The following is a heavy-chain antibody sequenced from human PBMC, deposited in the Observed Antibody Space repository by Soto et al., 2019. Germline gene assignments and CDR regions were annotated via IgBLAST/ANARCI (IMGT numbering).Heavy chain of an antibody. CDR2: ISRSSNHV. CDR3: AKDRGRGSPVSGGMDV. V-gene: IGHV3-21*01. Sequence: GGSLRLSCAASGFSFSNYTMNWVRQAPGKGLEWVSVISRSSNHVYYADSMKGRFTISRDNAKNSLYLQMNSLRAEDTAVYYCAKDRGRGSPVSGGMDVWGQGTTVTVSS. J-gene: IGHJ6*02. D-gene: IGHD3-10*01. CDR1: GFSFSNYT.